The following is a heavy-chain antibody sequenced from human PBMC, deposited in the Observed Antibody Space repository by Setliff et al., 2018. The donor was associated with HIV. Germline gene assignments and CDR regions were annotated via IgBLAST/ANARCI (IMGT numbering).Heavy chain of an antibody. J-gene: IGHJ4*02. V-gene: IGHV4-4*07. D-gene: IGHD3-3*01. CDR2: IYASGKT. Sequence: PSETLSLTCIVSGGSISTYYWSWIRQSGGKGLEWIGRIYASGKTTFNPPLKSRVRMSVDTSKNQFSLKLTSVTASDPAVYYCARGNNDLESFDYWGQGALVTVSS. CDR1: GGSISTYY. CDR3: ARGNNDLESFDY.